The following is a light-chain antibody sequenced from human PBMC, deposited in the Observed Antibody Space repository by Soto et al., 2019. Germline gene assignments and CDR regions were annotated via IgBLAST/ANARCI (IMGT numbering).Light chain of an antibody. Sequence: EIVMTQSPGTLSVSPGERATLSCRASRSVAGNLAWYQQKPGQAPRLLIYHASTRATGIPDRFSGSGSGTQCTLTINSLQSEDFAVYDCQQYDNWLTFGGGTKVEIK. V-gene: IGKV3-15*01. CDR2: HAS. CDR1: RSVAGN. CDR3: QQYDNWLT. J-gene: IGKJ4*01.